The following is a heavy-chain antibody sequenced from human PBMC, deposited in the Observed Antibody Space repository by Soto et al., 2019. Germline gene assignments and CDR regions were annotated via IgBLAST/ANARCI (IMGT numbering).Heavy chain of an antibody. V-gene: IGHV4-4*07. CDR2: INFSGST. Sequence: SETLSLTCTLAGGSISRYFWTWIRQPAGKGLEWNGRINFSGSTNYNTSLKSRVTMSVDTSKSQFSLKLSSVTAADTAVYYCARDEQQWRGFDSWGQGTLVTVSS. CDR3: ARDEQQWRGFDS. D-gene: IGHD6-19*01. J-gene: IGHJ4*02. CDR1: GGSISRYF.